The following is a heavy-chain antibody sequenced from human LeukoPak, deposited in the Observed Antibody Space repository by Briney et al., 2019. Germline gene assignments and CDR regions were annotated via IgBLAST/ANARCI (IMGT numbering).Heavy chain of an antibody. CDR3: AELGITMIGGV. Sequence: GGTLRLSCAASGFEFYVYGMNWVRQAPGKGLEWVSYISSSGSTIYYADSVKGRFTISRDNAKNSLYLQMNSLRAEDTAVYYCAELGITMIGGVWGKGTTVTISS. J-gene: IGHJ6*04. CDR1: GFEFYVYG. D-gene: IGHD3-10*02. V-gene: IGHV3-48*04. CDR2: ISSSGSTI.